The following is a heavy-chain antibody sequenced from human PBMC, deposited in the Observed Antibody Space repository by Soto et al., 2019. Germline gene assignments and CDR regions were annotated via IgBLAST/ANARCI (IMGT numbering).Heavy chain of an antibody. CDR1: VFIFSSYW. CDR2: ISGSGGST. D-gene: IGHD2-21*01. CDR3: AKAPLRLGFSYYYYGMDV. Sequence: GGSLRLSCAASVFIFSSYWMSWFRQAPGKGLEWVSAISGSGGSTYYYADSVKGRFTISRDNSKNTLYLQMNSLRAEDTAVYYCAKAPLRLGFSYYYYGMDVWGQGTTVTVSS. V-gene: IGHV3-23*01. J-gene: IGHJ6*02.